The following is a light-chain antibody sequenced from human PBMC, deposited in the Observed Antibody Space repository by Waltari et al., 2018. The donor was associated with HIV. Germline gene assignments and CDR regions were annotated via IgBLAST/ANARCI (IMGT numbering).Light chain of an antibody. CDR2: RNSDGSH. V-gene: IGLV4-69*01. CDR1: SDSSNFA. Sequence: LLTQSPSASASPCAAVKLPCTLSSDSSNFAIPRPPQPPEKRPRYLMTRNSDGSHTKGDGIPDRFSGSSSGAERYLSISSLHSDDEADYYCQTWGMGIVVFGGGTKLTVL. J-gene: IGLJ3*02. CDR3: QTWGMGIVV.